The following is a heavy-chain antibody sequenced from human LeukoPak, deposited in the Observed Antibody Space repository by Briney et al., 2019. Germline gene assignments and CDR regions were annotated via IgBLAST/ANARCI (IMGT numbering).Heavy chain of an antibody. D-gene: IGHD6-13*01. J-gene: IGHJ4*02. CDR3: AKDWGYSTSQGYYFDY. CDR1: GFTFSSYA. CDR2: ISGSGVAT. Sequence: PGGSLRLSCAASGFTFSSYAVSWVRQAPGKGLEWVSSISGSGVATYSADSVKGRFTIPRDNSKNTLYLQMNSLRAEDTAVYYCAKDWGYSTSQGYYFDYWGQGTVVTVSS. V-gene: IGHV3-23*01.